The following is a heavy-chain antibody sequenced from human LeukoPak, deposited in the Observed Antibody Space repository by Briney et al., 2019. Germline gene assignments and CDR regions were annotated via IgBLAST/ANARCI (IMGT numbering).Heavy chain of an antibody. CDR2: ISSSSTYI. CDR3: ARSRRDGDYLFNAFDI. V-gene: IGHV3-21*01. J-gene: IGHJ3*02. CDR1: GFTFSTYT. Sequence: PGGSLRLSCAASGFTFSTYTMNWVRQAPGKGLEWVSSISSSSTYIFYADSLKGRFTVSRDNARNSLELQMNSLRAEDTAVYYCARSRRDGDYLFNAFDIWGQGTMVTVSS. D-gene: IGHD4-17*01.